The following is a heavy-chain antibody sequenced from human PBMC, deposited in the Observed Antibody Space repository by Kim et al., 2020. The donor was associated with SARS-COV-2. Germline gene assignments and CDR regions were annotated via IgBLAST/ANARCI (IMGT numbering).Heavy chain of an antibody. Sequence: GGSLRLSCAASGFTFRNYGMQWFRQAPGKGLEWVTVVAHDGSVKHYADPVRGRFTISRDNSKNTLDLQMNGLRAEDTAIYFGARERDIHASSCIDSWGQG. CDR2: VAHDGSVK. CDR1: GFTFRNYG. V-gene: IGHV3-30*03. J-gene: IGHJ4*02. CDR3: ARERDIHASSCIDS. D-gene: IGHD5-12*01.